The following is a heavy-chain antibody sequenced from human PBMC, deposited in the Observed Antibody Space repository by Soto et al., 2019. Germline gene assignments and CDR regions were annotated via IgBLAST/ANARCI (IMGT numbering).Heavy chain of an antibody. D-gene: IGHD3-10*01. CDR3: AHHPFYGLGSYSFDY. V-gene: IGHV2-5*02. CDR1: GFSLTTSGVG. J-gene: IGHJ4*02. Sequence: QITLKESGPTLVRPTQTLTLTCTFSGFSLTTSGVGVGWIRQPPGKALEWLAVIYWDDDKRYSSSLKSRLTLPKHPSKNQVVLTMSNTDPVYTSTYYCAHHPFYGLGSYSFDYWGQGTLVTASS. CDR2: IYWDDDK.